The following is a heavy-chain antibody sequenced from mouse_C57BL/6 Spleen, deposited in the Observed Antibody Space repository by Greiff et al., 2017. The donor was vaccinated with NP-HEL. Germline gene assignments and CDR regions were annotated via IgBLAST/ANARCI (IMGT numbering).Heavy chain of an antibody. V-gene: IGHV14-1*01. D-gene: IGHD2-4*01. CDR3: TTGSWYDYDGFAY. CDR1: GFNIKDYY. Sequence: EVQLQQSGAELVRPGASVKLSCTASGFNIKDYYMHWVKQRPEQGLEWIGRIDPEDGDTEYAPKFQGKATMTADTSSNTAYLQLSSLTSEDTDVYYCTTGSWYDYDGFAYWGQGTLVTVSA. J-gene: IGHJ3*01. CDR2: IDPEDGDT.